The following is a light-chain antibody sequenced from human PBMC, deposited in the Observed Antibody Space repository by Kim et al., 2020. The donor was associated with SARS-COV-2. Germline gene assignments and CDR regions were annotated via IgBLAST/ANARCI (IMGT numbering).Light chain of an antibody. V-gene: IGKV1-17*03. CDR3: RQHNNYPRLT. CDR2: AAS. CDR1: KGISNY. Sequence: SVGDRVTNACRGGKGISNYLVWFQQKRGKVPKRLIYAASSLQSGVRSRFSGSGSEAEYTVTISSLQPEDSATYYCRQHNNYPRLTFGGGTKGDIK. J-gene: IGKJ4*01.